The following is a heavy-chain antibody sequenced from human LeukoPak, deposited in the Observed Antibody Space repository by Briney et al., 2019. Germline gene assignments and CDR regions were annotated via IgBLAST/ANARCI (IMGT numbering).Heavy chain of an antibody. V-gene: IGHV1-18*01. CDR2: ISAYNGNT. CDR3: ARDGGVGNLNWNDDAFDI. J-gene: IGHJ3*02. CDR1: GYTFTSYG. D-gene: IGHD1-1*01. Sequence: ASVKVSCKASGYTFTSYGISWVRQAPGQGLEWMGWISAYNGNTNYAQKLQGRVTMTTDTSTSTAYMELRSLRSDDTAVYYCARDGGVGNLNWNDDAFDIWGQGTMVTVSS.